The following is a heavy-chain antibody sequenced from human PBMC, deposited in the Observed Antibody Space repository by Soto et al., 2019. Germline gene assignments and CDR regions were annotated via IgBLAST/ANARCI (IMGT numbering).Heavy chain of an antibody. CDR3: AREYYDFWSVTFSYYGMDV. J-gene: IGHJ6*02. CDR1: GGSISRYY. D-gene: IGHD3-3*01. V-gene: IGHV4-59*01. Sequence: QVQLQESGPGLVKPSETLSLTCSVSGGSISRYYWTWIRQPPGRGLEWVGNIYSSGTTNYNPSLKIRVTISIDTSKNQVSLKLNAVTAADTAVYFCAREYYDFWSVTFSYYGMDVWGQGTTVTVSS. CDR2: IYSSGTT.